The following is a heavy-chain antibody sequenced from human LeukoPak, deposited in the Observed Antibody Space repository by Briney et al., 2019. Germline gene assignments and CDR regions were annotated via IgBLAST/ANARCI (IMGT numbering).Heavy chain of an antibody. Sequence: SETLSLTCTVSGGSISSGDYYWRWIRQPPGKGLEWIAYMYYSGSTYYNPSLKSRVTMSADTSKNQLSLKLSSVTAADTAVYYRSRPYYYDSRIDPWGQGILVTVSS. CDR2: MYYSGST. J-gene: IGHJ5*02. D-gene: IGHD3-22*01. V-gene: IGHV4-30-4*01. CDR1: GGSISSGDYY. CDR3: SRPYYYDSRIDP.